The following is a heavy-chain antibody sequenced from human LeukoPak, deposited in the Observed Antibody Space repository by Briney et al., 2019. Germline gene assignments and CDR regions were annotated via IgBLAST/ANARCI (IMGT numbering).Heavy chain of an antibody. CDR2: IYSGGST. D-gene: IGHD6-13*01. CDR3: ARELSAYSSSWYPGYMDV. CDR1: GFTFSSYA. V-gene: IGHV3-53*01. Sequence: GGSLRLSCAASGFTFSSYAMSWVRQAPGKGLEWVSVIYSGGSTYYADSVKGRFTISRDNSKNTLYLQMNSLRAEDTAVYYCARELSAYSSSWYPGYMDVWGKGTTVTISS. J-gene: IGHJ6*03.